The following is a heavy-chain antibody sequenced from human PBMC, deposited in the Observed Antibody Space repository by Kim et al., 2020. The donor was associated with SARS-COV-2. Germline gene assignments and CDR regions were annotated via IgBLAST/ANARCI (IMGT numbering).Heavy chain of an antibody. J-gene: IGHJ3*02. D-gene: IGHD1-1*01. CDR1: GGSISSGGYY. CDR2: IYYSGST. CDR3: ARDLSRNGAFDI. Sequence: SETLSLTCTVSGGSISSGGYYWSWIRQHPGKGLEWIGYIYYSGSTYYNPSLKSRVTISVDTSKNQFSLKLSSVTAAATAVYYCARDLSRNGAFDIWGQGTMVTVSS. V-gene: IGHV4-31*03.